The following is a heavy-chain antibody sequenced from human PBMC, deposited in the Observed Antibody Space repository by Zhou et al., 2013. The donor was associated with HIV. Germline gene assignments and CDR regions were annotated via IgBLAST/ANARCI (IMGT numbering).Heavy chain of an antibody. CDR2: MNPNSANT. Sequence: QVQLVQSGAEVKKPGASVKVSCKASGYTFVNYDINWVRQAPGQGLEWMGWMNPNSANTGYAQKFQGRVTMTRNTSISTAYMELNSLRSEDTAVYYCARGPFRGTALRGNWFDPGAREPWSPSPQ. V-gene: IGHV1-8*01. CDR3: ARGPFRGTALRGNWFDP. CDR1: GYTFVNYD. D-gene: IGHD3-16*01. J-gene: IGHJ5*02.